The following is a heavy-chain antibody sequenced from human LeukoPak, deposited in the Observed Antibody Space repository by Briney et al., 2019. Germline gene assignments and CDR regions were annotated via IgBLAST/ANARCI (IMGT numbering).Heavy chain of an antibody. CDR2: INHSGST. J-gene: IGHJ4*02. CDR3: ARGPLLPRGSGGNFDY. CDR1: GGSFSGYY. D-gene: IGHD6-19*01. V-gene: IGHV4-34*01. Sequence: PSETLSLTCAVYGGSFSGYYWSWIRQPPGKGLEWIGEINHSGSTNYNPSLKSRVTISVDTSKNQFSLKLSSVTAADTAVYYCARGPLLPRGSGGNFDYWGQGTLVTVSS.